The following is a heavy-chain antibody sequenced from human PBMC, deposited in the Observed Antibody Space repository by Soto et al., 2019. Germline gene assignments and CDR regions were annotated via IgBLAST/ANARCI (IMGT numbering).Heavy chain of an antibody. CDR2: IYHSGST. J-gene: IGHJ4*02. CDR3: SRCSSGGSHYDY. D-gene: IGHD2-15*01. V-gene: IGHV4-4*02. Sequence: PSETLSLTCAVSGGSISSSNWWSWVRQPPGKGLEWIGEIYHSGSTNYNPSLKSRVTISVDKSKNQFSLKLSSVTAADTAVYYCSRCSSGGSHYDYWGRGTLDIVAS. CDR1: GGSISSSNW.